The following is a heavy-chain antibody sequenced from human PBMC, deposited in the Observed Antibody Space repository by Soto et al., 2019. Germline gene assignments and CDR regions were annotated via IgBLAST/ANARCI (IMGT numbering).Heavy chain of an antibody. CDR1: GYTFTSYY. J-gene: IGHJ4*02. CDR3: ARDPSLAAAGTTFDY. Sequence: ASVKVSCKASGYTFTSYYMHWVRQAPGQGLEWMGIINPSGGSTSYAQKFQGRVTMTRDTSTSTVYMELSSLRSEDTAVYYCARDPSLAAAGTTFDYWGQGTLVTVSS. CDR2: INPSGGST. V-gene: IGHV1-46*01. D-gene: IGHD6-13*01.